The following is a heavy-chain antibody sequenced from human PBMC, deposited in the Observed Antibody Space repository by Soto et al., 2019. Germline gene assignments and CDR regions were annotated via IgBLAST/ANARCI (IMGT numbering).Heavy chain of an antibody. CDR3: ARVYDSSGYYYYFDY. J-gene: IGHJ4*02. D-gene: IGHD3-22*01. Sequence: SETLSLTCAVSGGSISSGGYSWSWIRQPPGKGLEWIGYIYHSGSTYYNPSLKSRVTVSVDRSKNQFSLKLSSVTAADTAVYYCARVYDSSGYYYYFDYWGQGTLVTVSS. CDR2: IYHSGST. V-gene: IGHV4-30-2*01. CDR1: GGSISSGGYS.